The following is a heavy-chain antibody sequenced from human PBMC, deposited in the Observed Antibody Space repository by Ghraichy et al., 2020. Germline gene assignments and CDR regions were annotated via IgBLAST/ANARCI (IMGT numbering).Heavy chain of an antibody. V-gene: IGHV3-30-3*01. Sequence: GGSLRLSCAASGFTLTTYVMSWVRQAPGKGLEWVAVISHDGIITYYADSVKGRFTISRDISKSTVYLQMNSLRTEDTAVYYCARGGQLGYWGQGTLVTVSS. CDR1: GFTLTTYV. CDR3: ARGGQLGY. J-gene: IGHJ4*02. D-gene: IGHD6-13*01. CDR2: ISHDGIIT.